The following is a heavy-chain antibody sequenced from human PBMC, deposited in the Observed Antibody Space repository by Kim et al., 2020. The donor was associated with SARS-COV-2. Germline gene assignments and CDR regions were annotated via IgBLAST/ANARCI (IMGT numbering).Heavy chain of an antibody. CDR3: GKAIHAFGEAIGYFDY. Sequence: SVKGRFTISRDNSKNSLYLQMNSLRTEDTALYYWGKAIHAFGEAIGYFDYWGQGTLVTVSS. V-gene: IGHV3-43*01. D-gene: IGHD3-10*01. J-gene: IGHJ4*02.